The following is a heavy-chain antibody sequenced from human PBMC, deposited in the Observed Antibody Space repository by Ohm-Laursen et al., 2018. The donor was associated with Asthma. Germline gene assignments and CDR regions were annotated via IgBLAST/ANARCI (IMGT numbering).Heavy chain of an antibody. CDR3: ARDSQAMVTTEGLYFGMDV. CDR1: GFIFDDYA. J-gene: IGHJ6*02. D-gene: IGHD4-17*01. V-gene: IGHV3-9*01. Sequence: SLRLSCAASGFIFDDYAMHWVRQVPGKSLEWVSGISWNSGTIVQADSVKGRFTISRDNAKNSLYLQMNSLRAEDTALYYCARDSQAMVTTEGLYFGMDVWGQGTTVTVSS. CDR2: ISWNSGTI.